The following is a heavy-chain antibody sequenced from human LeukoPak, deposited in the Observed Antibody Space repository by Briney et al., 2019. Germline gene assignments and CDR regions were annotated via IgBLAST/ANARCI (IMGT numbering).Heavy chain of an antibody. D-gene: IGHD3-3*01. CDR1: GFTFSSYA. CDR3: ARDFFSYDFWSGYYPFRDYYYYMDV. V-gene: IGHV3-64*01. Sequence: GGSLRLSCAASGFTFSSYAMHWVRQAPGKGLEYVSAISSNGGSTYYANSVKGRFTISRDNSKNTLYLQMGSLRAEDMAVYYCARDFFSYDFWSGYYPFRDYYYYMDVWGKGTTVTVSS. CDR2: ISSNGGST. J-gene: IGHJ6*03.